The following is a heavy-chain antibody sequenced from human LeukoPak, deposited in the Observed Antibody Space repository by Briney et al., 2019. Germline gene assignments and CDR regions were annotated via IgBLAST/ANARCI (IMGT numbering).Heavy chain of an antibody. CDR3: ARELTLSYYDFWSGYYGGWFDP. Sequence: GASVKVSCKASGYTFTSYGISWVRQAPGQGLEWMGWISAYNGNTNYAQKLQGRVTMTTDTSTGTAYMELRSLRSDDTAVYYCARELTLSYYDFWSGYYGGWFDPWGQGTLVTVSS. CDR2: ISAYNGNT. V-gene: IGHV1-18*01. D-gene: IGHD3-3*01. CDR1: GYTFTSYG. J-gene: IGHJ5*02.